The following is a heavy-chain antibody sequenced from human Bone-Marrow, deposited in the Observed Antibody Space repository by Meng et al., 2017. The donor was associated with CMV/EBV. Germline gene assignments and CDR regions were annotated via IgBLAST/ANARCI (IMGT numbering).Heavy chain of an antibody. Sequence: SETLSLTCTVSAGSLSSTTYYWGWVRQPPGKGLEWIGHVHYSGSTYYNPSLKSRVTVSEDMSKTQFSLTLASLTAADTAVYFCASVYGDYGAYFDYWGQGTLVTVSS. V-gene: IGHV4-39*07. J-gene: IGHJ4*02. CDR3: ASVYGDYGAYFDY. CDR1: AGSLSSTTYY. D-gene: IGHD4-17*01. CDR2: VHYSGST.